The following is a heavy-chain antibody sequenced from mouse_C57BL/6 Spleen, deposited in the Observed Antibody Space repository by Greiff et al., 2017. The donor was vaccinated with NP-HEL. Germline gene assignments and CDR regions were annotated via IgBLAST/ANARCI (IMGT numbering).Heavy chain of an antibody. CDR1: GFTFSSYA. Sequence: EVMLVESGGGLVKPGGSLKLSCAASGFTFSSYAMSWVRQTPEKRLEWVATISDGGSYTYYPDNVKGRFTISRDNAKNNLYLQMSHLKSEDTAMYYCAREDDYDHYFDDWGQGTTLTVSS. V-gene: IGHV5-4*01. J-gene: IGHJ2*01. CDR2: ISDGGSYT. CDR3: AREDDYDHYFDD. D-gene: IGHD2-4*01.